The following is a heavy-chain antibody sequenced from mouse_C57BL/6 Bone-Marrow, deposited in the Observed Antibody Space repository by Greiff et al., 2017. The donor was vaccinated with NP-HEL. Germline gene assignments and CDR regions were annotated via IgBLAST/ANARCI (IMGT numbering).Heavy chain of an antibody. CDR2: IYPGSGST. J-gene: IGHJ1*03. D-gene: IGHD2-5*01. CDR3: ATYYSNYWYFDV. CDR1: GYTFTSYW. Sequence: QVQLQQPGAELVKPGASVKMSCKASGYTFTSYWITWVKQRPGQGLEWIGDIYPGSGSTNYNEKFKSKATLTVDTSSSPAYMQLSSLTSEDSAGYYGATYYSNYWYFDVWGTGTTVTVSS. V-gene: IGHV1-55*01.